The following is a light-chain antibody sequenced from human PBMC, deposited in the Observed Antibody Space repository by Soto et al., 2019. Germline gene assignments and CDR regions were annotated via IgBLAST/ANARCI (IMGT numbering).Light chain of an antibody. Sequence: DIQMTQSPSTLSASVGDRVSITCRASQSISSWLAWYQQKPGKAPKLLSYDASSLESGVPSRFSDSGSGTEFTLTISYREPDDFSTYYCQQYNRGTFGQGTKVEIK. CDR3: QQYNRGT. CDR1: QSISSW. J-gene: IGKJ1*01. V-gene: IGKV1-5*01. CDR2: DAS.